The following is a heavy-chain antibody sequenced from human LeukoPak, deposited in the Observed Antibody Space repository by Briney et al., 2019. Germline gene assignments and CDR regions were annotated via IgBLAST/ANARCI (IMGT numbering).Heavy chain of an antibody. CDR2: IYHSGST. CDR1: GGSISSGGYY. J-gene: IGHJ4*02. D-gene: IGHD3-3*01. V-gene: IGHV4-30-2*01. CDR3: ARTKIWSGYFLLDY. Sequence: SQTLSLTCTVSGGSISSGGYYWSWIRQPPGKGLERIGYIYHSGSTYYNPSLKSRVTISVDRSKNQFSLKLSSVTAADTAVYYCARTKIWSGYFLLDYWGQGTLVTVSS.